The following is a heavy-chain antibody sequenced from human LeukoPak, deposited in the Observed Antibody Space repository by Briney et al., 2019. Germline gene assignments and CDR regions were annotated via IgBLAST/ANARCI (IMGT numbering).Heavy chain of an antibody. Sequence: ASVKVSCKASGGTFSSYAISWVRQAPGQGLEWMGWINPNSGGTNYAQKFQGRVTMTRDTSISTAYMELSRLRSDDTAVYYCASLSRTSDYWGQGTPVTVSS. CDR3: ASLSRTSDY. J-gene: IGHJ4*02. V-gene: IGHV1-2*02. D-gene: IGHD1-14*01. CDR1: GGTFSSYA. CDR2: INPNSGGT.